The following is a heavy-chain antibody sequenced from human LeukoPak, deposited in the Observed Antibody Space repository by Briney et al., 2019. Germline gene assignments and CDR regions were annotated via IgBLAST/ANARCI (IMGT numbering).Heavy chain of an antibody. J-gene: IGHJ5*02. CDR3: AKDSDELIAAAFNWFDP. Sequence: PGGSLRLSCAASGFTFSDYWMSWVRQAPGKGLEWVANIKYDETEKYYMDLVKGRFTISRDNAKNSLYLQMNSLRAEGTALYYCAKDSDELIAAAFNWFDPWGQGTLVTVSS. V-gene: IGHV3-7*03. D-gene: IGHD6-13*01. CDR1: GFTFSDYW. CDR2: IKYDETEK.